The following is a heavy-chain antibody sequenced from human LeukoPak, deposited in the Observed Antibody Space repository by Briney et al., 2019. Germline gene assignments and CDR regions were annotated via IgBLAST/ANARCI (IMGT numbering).Heavy chain of an antibody. CDR2: INPNSGGT. J-gene: IGHJ3*02. V-gene: IGHV1-2*02. CDR1: GYTFTGYY. CDR3: ARARIMITFGGVIGHDAFDI. Sequence: GASVKVSCKASGYTFTGYYMHWVRQAPGQGLEWMGWINPNSGGTNYAQKFQGRVTMTRDTSISTAYMELSRLRSDDTAVYYCARARIMITFGGVIGHDAFDIWGQGTMVTVSS. D-gene: IGHD3-16*02.